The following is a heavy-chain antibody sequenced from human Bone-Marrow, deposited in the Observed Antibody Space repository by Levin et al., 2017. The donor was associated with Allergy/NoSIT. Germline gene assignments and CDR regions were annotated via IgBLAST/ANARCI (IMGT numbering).Heavy chain of an antibody. Sequence: QPGGSLRLSCEVYGFSVSSYYMNWVRQAPGKGLEWVAVIYIAGDTYYADSVKGRFTISRDSSKDTLYLQMNNLRVDDTAVYYCARGGFMEFYPFDFWGQGTRVTVSS. CDR1: GFSVSSYY. D-gene: IGHD3-16*01. CDR3: ARGGFMEFYPFDF. CDR2: IYIAGDT. V-gene: IGHV3-53*01. J-gene: IGHJ4*02.